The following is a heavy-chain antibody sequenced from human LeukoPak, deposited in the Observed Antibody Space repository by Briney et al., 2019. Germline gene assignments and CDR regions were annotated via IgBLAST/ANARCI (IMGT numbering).Heavy chain of an antibody. CDR2: FDPEDGET. CDR3: ARGVCSGGSCYHNDY. CDR1: GYTLTELS. Sequence: ASVKVSCKVSGYTLTELSMHWVRQAPGKGLEWMGGFDPEDGETIYAQKLQGRVTMTTDTSTSTAYMELRSLRSDDTAVYYCARGVCSGGSCYHNDYWGQGTLVTVSS. V-gene: IGHV1-24*01. J-gene: IGHJ4*02. D-gene: IGHD2-15*01.